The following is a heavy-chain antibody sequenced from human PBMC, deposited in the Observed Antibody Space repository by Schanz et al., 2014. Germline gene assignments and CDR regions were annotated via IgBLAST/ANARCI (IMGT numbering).Heavy chain of an antibody. Sequence: QVQLQQWGAGLLKPSETLSLTCAVYGGPFSGYFWSWIRQSPGKGLQWIGEIHHSGSIIYNPSLRSGVTISMDTSKTQFFLKVTSVTAADTAVYYCAREWSSFDYWGQGALVSVSS. CDR3: AREWSSFDY. J-gene: IGHJ4*02. CDR2: IHHSGSI. D-gene: IGHD3-10*01. CDR1: GGPFSGYF. V-gene: IGHV4-34*01.